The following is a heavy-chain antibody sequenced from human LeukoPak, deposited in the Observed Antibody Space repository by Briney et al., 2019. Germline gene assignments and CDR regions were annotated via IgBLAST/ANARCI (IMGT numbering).Heavy chain of an antibody. Sequence: SETLSLTCAVYGGSFSGYYWRWIRQPPGKGLEWIGEINHSGSTNYNPSLKSRVTISVDTSKNQFSLKLSSVTAADTAVYYCARVSVGGYYYYGMDVWGQGTTVTVSS. V-gene: IGHV4-34*01. CDR3: ARVSVGGYYYYGMDV. CDR2: INHSGST. CDR1: GGSFSGYY. D-gene: IGHD3-16*01. J-gene: IGHJ6*02.